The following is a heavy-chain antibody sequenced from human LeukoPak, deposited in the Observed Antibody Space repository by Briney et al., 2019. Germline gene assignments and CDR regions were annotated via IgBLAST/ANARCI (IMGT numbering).Heavy chain of an antibody. CDR2: FYYSGTS. V-gene: IGHV4-59*08. CDR1: DGSISDWY. Sequence: SETLSLTCTVTDGSISDWYWSWIRQSPGKGLECIAYFYYSGTSRYNPSLKGRVTVSGDTSKNQLSLKVTSVTAADTAVYYCARHYYGDVYYFDFCGQGTLVTVSS. CDR3: ARHYYGDVYYFDF. J-gene: IGHJ4*02. D-gene: IGHD4-17*01.